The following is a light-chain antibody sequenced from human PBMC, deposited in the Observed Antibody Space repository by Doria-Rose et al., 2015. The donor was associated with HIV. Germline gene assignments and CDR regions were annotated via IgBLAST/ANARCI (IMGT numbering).Light chain of an antibody. V-gene: IGLV6-57*01. J-gene: IGLJ2*01. CDR2: EGN. CDR1: SGSIASNY. CDR3: QSHDTSIVV. Sequence: LTQPPSVSESPGKTVSISCTRSSGSIASNYVQWYQQRPGSSPTTVIFEGNQRPSGVPDRFSGSIDSSSNSASLTISGLKTEDEADYYCQSHDTSIVVFGGGTRPTVL.